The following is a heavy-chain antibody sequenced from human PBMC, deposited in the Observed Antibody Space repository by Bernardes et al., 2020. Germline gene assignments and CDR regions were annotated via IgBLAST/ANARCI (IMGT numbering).Heavy chain of an antibody. CDR1: GFTVSNNY. J-gene: IGHJ4*02. CDR3: ARGGDYDFWSGSRIDY. D-gene: IGHD3-3*01. CDR2: IQGSGST. V-gene: IGHV3-66*01. Sequence: GGSLRLSCAASGFTVSNNYMSWVRQAPGKGLEWVSVIQGSGSTYYADSVKGRFTISRDNSKNTLYLQMNSLRAEDTAVYYCARGGDYDFWSGSRIDYWGQGTLVTVSS.